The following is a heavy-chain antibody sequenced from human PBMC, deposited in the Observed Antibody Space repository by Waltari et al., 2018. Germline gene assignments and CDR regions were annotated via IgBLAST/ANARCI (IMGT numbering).Heavy chain of an antibody. CDR3: ARDIPNDSSGYWPFDY. J-gene: IGHJ4*02. V-gene: IGHV4-59*01. D-gene: IGHD3-22*01. Sequence: QVQLQESGPGLVKPSETLSLTCTVSGGSISSYYWSWIRQPPGKGLEWIGYIYYSGSTNYNPSLKSRVTISVDTSKNQFSLKLSSVTAADTAVYYCARDIPNDSSGYWPFDYWGQGTLVTVSS. CDR1: GGSISSYY. CDR2: IYYSGST.